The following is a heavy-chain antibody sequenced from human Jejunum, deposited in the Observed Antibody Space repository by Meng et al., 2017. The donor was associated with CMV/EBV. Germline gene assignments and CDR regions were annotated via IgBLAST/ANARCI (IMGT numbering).Heavy chain of an antibody. CDR1: GGSMSSGNYY. CDR3: ARASYGSGSPLGESWFDP. D-gene: IGHD3-10*01. Sequence: GEGQESGPGLVEPSQTLSLTCTVSGGSMSSGNYYWSWIRQPPGKGLEWIGYIHSSGSTYYNPSLRSRLTISVDTSKNQFSLKLSSVTAADTAVYYCARASYGSGSPLGESWFDPWGQGTLVTASS. CDR2: IHSSGST. V-gene: IGHV4-30-4*01. J-gene: IGHJ5*02.